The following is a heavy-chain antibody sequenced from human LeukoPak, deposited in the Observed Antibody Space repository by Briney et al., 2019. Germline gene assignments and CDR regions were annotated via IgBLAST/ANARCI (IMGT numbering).Heavy chain of an antibody. CDR3: ASVAVAGYFDY. CDR1: GFTFSSYW. V-gene: IGHV3-53*01. CDR2: IYSGGST. D-gene: IGHD6-19*01. Sequence: GGSLRLSCAASGFTFSSYWMHWVRQAPGKGLEWVSVIYSGGSTYYADSVKGRFTISRDNSKNTLYLQMNSLRAEDTAVYYCASVAVAGYFDYWGQGTLVTVSS. J-gene: IGHJ4*02.